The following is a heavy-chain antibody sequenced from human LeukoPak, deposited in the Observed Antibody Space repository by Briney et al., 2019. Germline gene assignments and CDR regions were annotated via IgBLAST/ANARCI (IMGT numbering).Heavy chain of an antibody. CDR1: GYTFTVYY. Sequence: GASVKVSCKASGYTFTVYYMNWVRQAPGQGLEWMGWINSDSGFTKYAQKFQGRVTVTRDTSITTVYMDLTRLTSDDTAVYYCARNFDMKGFDPWGQGTLVTVSS. D-gene: IGHD3-9*01. V-gene: IGHV1-2*02. CDR2: INSDSGFT. CDR3: ARNFDMKGFDP. J-gene: IGHJ5*02.